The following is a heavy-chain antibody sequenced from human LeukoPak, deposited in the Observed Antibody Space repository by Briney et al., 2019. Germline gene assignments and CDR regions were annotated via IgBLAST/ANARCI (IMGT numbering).Heavy chain of an antibody. CDR1: GFTFNIYW. CDR2: IYSGGST. J-gene: IGHJ4*02. V-gene: IGHV3-66*01. CDR3: ARDYYGSGSPNLRLDY. D-gene: IGHD3-10*01. Sequence: GGSLRLSCAASGFTFNIYWMSWVRQAPGKGLEWVSVIYSGGSTYYADSMKGRFTISRDNSKNTLYLQMNSLRAEDTAVYYCARDYYGSGSPNLRLDYWGQGTLVTVSS.